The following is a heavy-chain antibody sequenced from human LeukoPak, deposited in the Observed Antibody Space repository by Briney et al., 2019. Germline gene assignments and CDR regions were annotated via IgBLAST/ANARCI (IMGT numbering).Heavy chain of an antibody. V-gene: IGHV1-18*01. Sequence: ASVKVSCKASGYTFTSYGMSWVRQAPGQGLEWMGWISAYNGNANYAQKLQGRVTMTTDTSTSTAYMELRSLRSDDTAVYYCARIVYYYDSSGSIYYFDYWGQGTLVTVSS. D-gene: IGHD3-22*01. CDR2: ISAYNGNA. J-gene: IGHJ4*02. CDR3: ARIVYYYDSSGSIYYFDY. CDR1: GYTFTSYG.